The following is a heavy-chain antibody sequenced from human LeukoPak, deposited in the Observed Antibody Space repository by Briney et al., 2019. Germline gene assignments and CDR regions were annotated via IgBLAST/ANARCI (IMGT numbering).Heavy chain of an antibody. Sequence: SETLSLTCTVSGGSISSYYWSWIRQPPGKGLEWIGYIYYNGNTNYNPSLKSRVTISVDTSKNQFSLKLSSVTAADTAVYYCARVQPTYYYDSSGSEYYFDYWGQGGMAGVSS. J-gene: IGHJ4*02. V-gene: IGHV4-59*08. CDR3: ARVQPTYYYDSSGSEYYFDY. D-gene: IGHD3-22*01. CDR2: IYYNGNT. CDR1: GGSISSYY.